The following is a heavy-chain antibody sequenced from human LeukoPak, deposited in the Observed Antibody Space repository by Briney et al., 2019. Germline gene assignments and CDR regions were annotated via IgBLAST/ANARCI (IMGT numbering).Heavy chain of an antibody. CDR2: LTDSGDAT. V-gene: IGHV3-23*01. Sequence: QPGGSLRLSCAVSGFTFSHYAMSCVRQAPGTGLEWVGSLTDSGDATYYADSVKGRLTISRDNSNSTLYLHISGLRDEDTAVYYCARGYSHNSGGWLDPWGQGTLVTVSS. J-gene: IGHJ5*02. D-gene: IGHD5-12*01. CDR1: GFTFSHYA. CDR3: ARGYSHNSGGWLDP.